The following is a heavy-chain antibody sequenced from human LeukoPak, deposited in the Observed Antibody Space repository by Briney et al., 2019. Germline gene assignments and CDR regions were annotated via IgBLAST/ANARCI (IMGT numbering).Heavy chain of an antibody. CDR3: ARDPTSSWETAFDI. J-gene: IGHJ3*02. D-gene: IGHD1-26*01. CDR2: VNSDGSGT. V-gene: IGHV3-74*01. CDR1: GFTFSRYS. Sequence: GGSLRLSCAASGFTFSRYSMHWVRQAPGKGLVWVSHVNSDGSGTDYADSVKGRFTISRDNAKNTLYLQMNSLRAEDTAVYYCARDPTSSWETAFDIWGQGTMVTVSS.